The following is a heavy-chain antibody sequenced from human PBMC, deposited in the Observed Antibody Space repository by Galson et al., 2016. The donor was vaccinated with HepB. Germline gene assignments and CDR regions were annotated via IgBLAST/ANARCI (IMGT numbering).Heavy chain of an antibody. V-gene: IGHV4-59*01. CDR3: ARESPLDIVGGLDAFDM. Sequence: SETLSLTCTVSGGSIRSYYWNWIRQTPGNGLEWIGYINHSGKTHYNPSLKSRVTISVDTSKNQFSLNLSSVTAADTALYYCARESPLDIVGGLDAFDMWGQGTMVTVSS. CDR2: INHSGKT. D-gene: IGHD2-15*01. J-gene: IGHJ3*02. CDR1: GGSIRSYY.